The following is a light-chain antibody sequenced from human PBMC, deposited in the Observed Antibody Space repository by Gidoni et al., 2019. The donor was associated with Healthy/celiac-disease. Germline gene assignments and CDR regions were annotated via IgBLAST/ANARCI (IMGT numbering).Light chain of an antibody. CDR2: KAS. CDR3: QQYNSYSPGRT. CDR1: QSSSSR. Sequence: DIQMTQPPSTLSASVGDRVTITCRPSQSSSSRLAWYQQKPGKAPKLLIYKASSLESGVPSRFSGSGSRAEGTLTMSSLKPDDFAAYYCQQYNSYSPGRTFGQGTKVEIK. J-gene: IGKJ1*01. V-gene: IGKV1-5*03.